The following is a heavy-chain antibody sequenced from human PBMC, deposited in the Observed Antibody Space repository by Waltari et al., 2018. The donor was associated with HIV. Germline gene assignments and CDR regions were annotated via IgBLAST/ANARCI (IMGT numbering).Heavy chain of an antibody. V-gene: IGHV3-74*01. D-gene: IGHD6-19*01. Sequence: EVQLVESGGGLVQPGGSLRLSCAASGFTFSSPWMPWVRQAPGKGLMWVSHIKSDESSIEYADSVKGRFTISRDNAKNTLYLQMNSLRDEDTAVYYCVRGGEQWLWKLNYWGQGTLVTVSS. CDR2: IKSDESSI. J-gene: IGHJ4*02. CDR1: GFTFSSPW. CDR3: VRGGEQWLWKLNY.